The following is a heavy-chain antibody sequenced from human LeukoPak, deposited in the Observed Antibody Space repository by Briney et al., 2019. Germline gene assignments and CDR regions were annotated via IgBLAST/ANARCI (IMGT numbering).Heavy chain of an antibody. J-gene: IGHJ6*02. CDR2: IYYSGST. CDR3: ARVLGWFGELDYYYYGMDV. Sequence: SETLSLTCTVSGGSISSYYWSWIRQPPGKGLEWIGYIYYSGSTNYNPSLKSRVTISVDTSKNQLSLKLSSVTAADTAVYYCARVLGWFGELDYYYYGMDVWGQGTTVTVSS. CDR1: GGSISSYY. D-gene: IGHD3-10*01. V-gene: IGHV4-59*01.